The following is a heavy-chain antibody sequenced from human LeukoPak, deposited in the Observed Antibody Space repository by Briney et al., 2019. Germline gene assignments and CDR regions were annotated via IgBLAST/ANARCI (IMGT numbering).Heavy chain of an antibody. CDR3: AREAVGDYFDY. J-gene: IGHJ4*02. CDR1: GFTFSSYS. Sequence: EGYLRLSCAASGFTFSSYSMNWVRQAPGKGLEWVSSISSSSSYIYYADSVKGRFTISRDNAKNSLYLQMNSLRAEDTAVYYCAREAVGDYFDYWGQGTLVTVSS. D-gene: IGHD3-16*01. V-gene: IGHV3-21*01. CDR2: ISSSSSYI.